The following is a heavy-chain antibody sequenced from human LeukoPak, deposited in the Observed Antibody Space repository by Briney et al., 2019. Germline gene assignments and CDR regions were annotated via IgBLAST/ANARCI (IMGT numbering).Heavy chain of an antibody. CDR2: IYYSGST. V-gene: IGHV4-59*01. CDR3: ARENIVVVPAANVYYHYGMDV. Sequence: SETLSLTCTVSGGSISSYYWSWIRQPPGKGLEWIGYIYYSGSTNYNPSLKSRVTISVDTSKNQFSLKLSSVTAADTAVYYCARENIVVVPAANVYYHYGMDVWGQGTTVTVSS. J-gene: IGHJ6*02. D-gene: IGHD2-2*01. CDR1: GGSISSYY.